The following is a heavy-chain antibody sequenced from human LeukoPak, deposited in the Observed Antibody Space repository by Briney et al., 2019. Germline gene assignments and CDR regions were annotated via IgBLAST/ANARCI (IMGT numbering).Heavy chain of an antibody. V-gene: IGHV3-21*01. D-gene: IGHD3-22*01. Sequence: GGSLRLSCAASGFTFSSYGMSWVRQAQGKGLEWVSSISSSSRYIYYEDSGKGGFTISRDNAKNSLYLQMNSLRAEDTAVYYCARNPNYYDSSGAPDYWGQGTLVTVSS. CDR3: ARNPNYYDSSGAPDY. CDR2: ISSSSRYI. J-gene: IGHJ4*02. CDR1: GFTFSSYG.